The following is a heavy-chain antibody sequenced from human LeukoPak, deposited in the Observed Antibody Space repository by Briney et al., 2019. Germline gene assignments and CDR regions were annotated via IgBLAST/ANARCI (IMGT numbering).Heavy chain of an antibody. Sequence: SRTLSLTCAISGDSVSSNSAAWNWIRQSPSRGLEWLGRTYYRSKWYNDYAVSVKSRITINPDTSKNQFSLQLNSVTPEDTAVYYCARDTDYGDYVPRIAFDYWGQGTLVTVSS. V-gene: IGHV6-1*01. D-gene: IGHD4-17*01. CDR2: TYYRSKWYN. CDR1: GDSVSSNSAA. J-gene: IGHJ4*02. CDR3: ARDTDYGDYVPRIAFDY.